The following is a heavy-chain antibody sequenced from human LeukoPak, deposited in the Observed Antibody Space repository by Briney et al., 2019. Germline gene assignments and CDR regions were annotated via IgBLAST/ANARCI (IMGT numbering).Heavy chain of an antibody. CDR3: ARGLRGYSYGKIFDY. J-gene: IGHJ4*02. CDR2: INHSGST. V-gene: IGHV4-34*01. Sequence: SETLSLTCAVYGGSFSSYYWSWIRQPPGKGLEWIGEINHSGSTNYNPSLKSRVTISVDTSKNQFSLKLSSVTAADTAVYYCARGLRGYSYGKIFDYWGQGTLVTVSS. D-gene: IGHD5-18*01. CDR1: GGSFSSYY.